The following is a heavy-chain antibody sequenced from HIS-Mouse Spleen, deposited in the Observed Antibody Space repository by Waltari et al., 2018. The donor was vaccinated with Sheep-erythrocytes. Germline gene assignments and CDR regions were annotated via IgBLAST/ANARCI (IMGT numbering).Heavy chain of an antibody. V-gene: IGHV3-21*01. CDR3: ARVASGATFDY. Sequence: AASGFTFSSYSMNWVRQAPGKGLEWVSSISSSSSYIYYADSVKGRLTISRDNAKNSLYLQMNSLRSEDTAVYYCARVASGATFDYWGQGTLVTVSS. CDR2: ISSSSSYI. J-gene: IGHJ4*02. D-gene: IGHD1-26*01. CDR1: GFTFSSYS.